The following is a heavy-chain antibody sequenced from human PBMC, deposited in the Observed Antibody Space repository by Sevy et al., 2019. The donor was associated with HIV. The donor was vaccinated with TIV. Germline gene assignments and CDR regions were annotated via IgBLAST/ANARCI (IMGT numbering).Heavy chain of an antibody. CDR2: IWYDGSNK. CDR1: GFTFSSYG. D-gene: IGHD3-22*01. Sequence: VGSLRLSCAASGFTFSSYGMHWVRQAPGKGLEWVAVIWYDGSNKYYADSVKGRFTISRDNSKNTLYLQMNSLRAEDTAVYYCARDLGYYDSSGYYGKTTGDYYYYGMDVWGQGTTVTVSS. J-gene: IGHJ6*02. CDR3: ARDLGYYDSSGYYGKTTGDYYYYGMDV. V-gene: IGHV3-33*01.